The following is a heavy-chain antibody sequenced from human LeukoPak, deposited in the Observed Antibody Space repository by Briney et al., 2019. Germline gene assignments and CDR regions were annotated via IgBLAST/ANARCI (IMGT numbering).Heavy chain of an antibody. V-gene: IGHV4-4*07. D-gene: IGHD3-10*01. CDR2: IYTSGST. CDR1: GGSISSSY. Sequence: PSETLSLTCTVSGGSISSSYWSWIRQPAGKGLEWIGRIYTSGSTNYNPSLKSRVTMSVDASKNQFSLKLSSVTAADTAVYYCTGYRNYYGSGSFLDAFDIWGQGTMVTVSS. CDR3: TGYRNYYGSGSFLDAFDI. J-gene: IGHJ3*02.